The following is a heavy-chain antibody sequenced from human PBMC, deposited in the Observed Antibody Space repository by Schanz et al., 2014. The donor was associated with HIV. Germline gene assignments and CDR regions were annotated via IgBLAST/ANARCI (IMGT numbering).Heavy chain of an antibody. CDR3: AREGSNYYGSGSYYKTYGMDV. J-gene: IGHJ6*02. V-gene: IGHV3-33*01. Sequence: QVQLVESGGGVVQPGRSLRLSCAASGFTFSSYGMHWVRQAPGKGLEWVAVIWYDGSNKNYADSVKGRFTISRDNSKNTLYLQMNSLRAEDTAVYYCAREGSNYYGSGSYYKTYGMDVWGQGTTVTVSS. D-gene: IGHD3-10*01. CDR2: IWYDGSNK. CDR1: GFTFSSYG.